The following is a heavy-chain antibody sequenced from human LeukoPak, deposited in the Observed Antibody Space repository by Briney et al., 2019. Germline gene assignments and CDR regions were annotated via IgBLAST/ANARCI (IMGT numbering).Heavy chain of an antibody. CDR3: ARGRYSYGSFFDY. V-gene: IGHV3-21*01. D-gene: IGHD5-18*01. Sequence: GGSLRLSCAASGFTFNYYSMNWVRQAPGKGLEWVSSITNGGNYIYYADSVRGRFTISRDNAKNSLYLQMNSLRAEDTAVYYCARGRYSYGSFFDYWGQGILVTVSS. CDR1: GFTFNYYS. J-gene: IGHJ4*02. CDR2: ITNGGNYI.